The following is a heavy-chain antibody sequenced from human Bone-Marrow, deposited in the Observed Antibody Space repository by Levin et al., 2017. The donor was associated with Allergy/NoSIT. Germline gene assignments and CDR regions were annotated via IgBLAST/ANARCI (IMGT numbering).Heavy chain of an antibody. CDR3: AKERHNSGSSDAFDI. V-gene: IGHV3-30*18. CDR2: ISYDGRIT. J-gene: IGHJ3*02. Sequence: SCAASGFTFGDYAMHWVRQIPAKGLEWVAFISYDGRITDYADSVKGRFAISRDTSTDTLFLQMNILRADDTGVYYCAKERHNSGSSDAFDIWGHGSAATVSS. D-gene: IGHD3-10*01. CDR1: GFTFGDYA.